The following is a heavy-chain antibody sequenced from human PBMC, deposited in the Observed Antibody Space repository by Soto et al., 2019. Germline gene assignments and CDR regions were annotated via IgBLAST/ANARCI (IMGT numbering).Heavy chain of an antibody. CDR3: ARDNLDYYGSGLRFDP. CDR1: GFIFSSYS. J-gene: IGHJ5*02. CDR2: ISYDGTGR. V-gene: IGHV3-30*03. D-gene: IGHD3-10*01. Sequence: GGSLRLSCGASGFIFSSYSMHWVRQAPGKGLEWVTAISYDGTGRYYADSVKGRFTSSRDNSKNTVYLQMNSLRAEDTAVYYCARDNLDYYGSGLRFDPWGQGTLVTVSS.